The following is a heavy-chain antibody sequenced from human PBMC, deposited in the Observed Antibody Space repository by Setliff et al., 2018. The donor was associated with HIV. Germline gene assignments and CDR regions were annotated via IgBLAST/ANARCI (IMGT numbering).Heavy chain of an antibody. D-gene: IGHD3-22*01. V-gene: IGHV4-4*02. Sequence: SETLSLTCAVSGGSISSSDWWSWVRQPPGKGLEWIGEIYESGSANYNPSLTSGVTMSVDKSKNHFSLKMNSVTAADTAVYFCVREPSLPYYDSSDYYHVPQYYFDYWGQGTLVTVSS. CDR3: VREPSLPYYDSSDYYHVPQYYFDY. J-gene: IGHJ4*02. CDR2: IYESGSA. CDR1: GGSISSSDW.